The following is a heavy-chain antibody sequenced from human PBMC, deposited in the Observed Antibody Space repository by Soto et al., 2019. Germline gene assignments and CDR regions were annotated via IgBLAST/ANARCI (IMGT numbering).Heavy chain of an antibody. CDR1: GFTFSSYA. D-gene: IGHD6-13*01. V-gene: IGHV3-23*01. CDR3: AKGKGQQQLALNYYYYGMDV. J-gene: IGHJ6*02. CDR2: ISGSGGST. Sequence: EVQLLESGGGLVQPGGSLRLSCAASGFTFSSYAMSWVRQAPGKGLEWVSAISGSGGSTYYADSVKGRFTISRDNSKSTLYLQMNSLRAEDTAVYYCAKGKGQQQLALNYYYYGMDVWGQGTTVTVSS.